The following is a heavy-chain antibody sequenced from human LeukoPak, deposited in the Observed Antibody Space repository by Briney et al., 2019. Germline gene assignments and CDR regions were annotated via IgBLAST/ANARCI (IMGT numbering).Heavy chain of an antibody. J-gene: IGHJ6*02. CDR2: IRYGGSNK. V-gene: IGHV3-30*02. CDR3: ARPARLYCSGGSCYAGYYGMDV. D-gene: IGHD2-15*01. CDR1: GFTFSRYG. Sequence: AGGSLRLSCAASGFTFSRYGMHWVRQAPGKGLEWVAFIRYGGSNKYYADSVKGRFTISRDNSKNTLYLQMNSLTAEDTAVYYCARPARLYCSGGSCYAGYYGMDVWGQGTTVTVSS.